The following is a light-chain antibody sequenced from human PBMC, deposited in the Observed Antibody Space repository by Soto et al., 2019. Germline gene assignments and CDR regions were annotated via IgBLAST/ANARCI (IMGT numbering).Light chain of an antibody. V-gene: IGKV3D-15*01. Sequence: MVMAHSPATLSVSPGERATLSCRLSQSVRSNLAWYQQKPGQAPRLLIYGASTRATGIPARFSGSGSGTEFTLTISSLQSADFAVYYCQQYNNWPLWTFGQGTKVDIK. CDR3: QQYNNWPLWT. CDR1: QSVRSN. J-gene: IGKJ1*01. CDR2: GAS.